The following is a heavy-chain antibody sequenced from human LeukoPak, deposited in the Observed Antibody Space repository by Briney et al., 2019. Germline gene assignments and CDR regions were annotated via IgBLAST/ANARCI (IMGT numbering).Heavy chain of an antibody. V-gene: IGHV3-53*01. J-gene: IGHJ4*02. CDR3: ARESTVTTPYFDY. Sequence: GGSLRLSRAASGFTVSSSYMSWVRQAPGKGLEWVSVIYSGGSTYYADSVKGRFTISRDNSKNTLYLQMNSLRAEDTAVYYCARESTVTTPYFDYWGQGTLVTVAS. D-gene: IGHD4-17*01. CDR1: GFTVSSSY. CDR2: IYSGGST.